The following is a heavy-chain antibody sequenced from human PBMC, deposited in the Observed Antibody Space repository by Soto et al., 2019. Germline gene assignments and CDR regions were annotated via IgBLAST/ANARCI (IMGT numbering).Heavy chain of an antibody. CDR1: GFTFSSYS. V-gene: IGHV3-21*01. J-gene: IGHJ4*02. CDR2: ISSSSSYI. CDR3: ATLHTYSGYDQKDY. D-gene: IGHD5-12*01. Sequence: EVQLVESGGGLVKPGGSLRLSCAASGFTFSSYSMNWVRQAPGKGLEWVSSISSSSSYIYYADSVKGRFTISRDNAKNSLYLQMNSLRAEDTAVYYCATLHTYSGYDQKDYWGQGTLVTVSS.